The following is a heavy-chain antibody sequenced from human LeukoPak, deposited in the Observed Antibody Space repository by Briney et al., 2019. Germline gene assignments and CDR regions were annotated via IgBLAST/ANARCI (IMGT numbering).Heavy chain of an antibody. V-gene: IGHV3-9*01. D-gene: IGHD3-22*01. J-gene: IGHJ5*02. CDR1: GFTFDDYA. CDR3: ARDLGQYYDTSDNWFDP. CDR2: ISWNSGRR. Sequence: GGSLRLSCVGSGFTFDDYAMHWVRQAPGKGLEWVSGISWNSGRRGYADSVKGRFTISRDNAKNTLNLQMNSLRAEDTAVYYCARDLGQYYDTSDNWFDPWGQGTLVTVSS.